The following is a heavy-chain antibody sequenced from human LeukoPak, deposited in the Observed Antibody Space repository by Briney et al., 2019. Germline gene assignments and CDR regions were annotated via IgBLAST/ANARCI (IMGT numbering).Heavy chain of an antibody. CDR1: GFTFSNAW. Sequence: PGGSLRLSCAASGFTFSNAWMSWVRQAPGKGLEWVGRIKSKTDGGITDYAAPVKGRFTISRDDSKNTLYLQMNSLKTEDTAVYYCTATTGYSSSWYGPFFDYWGQGTLVTVSS. J-gene: IGHJ4*02. CDR2: IKSKTDGGIT. D-gene: IGHD6-13*01. CDR3: TATTGYSSSWYGPFFDY. V-gene: IGHV3-15*01.